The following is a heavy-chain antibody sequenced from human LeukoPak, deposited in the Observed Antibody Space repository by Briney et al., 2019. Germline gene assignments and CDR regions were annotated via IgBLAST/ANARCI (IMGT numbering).Heavy chain of an antibody. CDR1: GFTVSSSY. D-gene: IGHD3-3*01. CDR2: IYSGGST. Sequence: GGSLRLSCAASGFTVSSSYMSWVRQAPGKGLEWVSVIYSGGSTYYADSVKGRFTISRDNSKNTLYLQMNSLKTEDTAVYYCTTGYDFWSGYYKAQKRHYYYYGMDVWGQGTTVTVSS. CDR3: TTGYDFWSGYYKAQKRHYYYYGMDV. V-gene: IGHV3-53*01. J-gene: IGHJ6*02.